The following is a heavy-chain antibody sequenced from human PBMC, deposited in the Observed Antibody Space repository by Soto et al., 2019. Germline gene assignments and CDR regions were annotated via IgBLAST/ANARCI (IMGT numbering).Heavy chain of an antibody. Sequence: SETLSLTCTVSGGSISSGGYYWSWIRQHPGKGLEWIGYIYYSGSTYYNPSLKSRVTISVDTSKNQFSLKLSSVTAADTAVYYCARELAARDIIRGMDVWGQGTTVTVSS. CDR2: IYYSGST. CDR1: GGSISSGGYY. D-gene: IGHD6-6*01. J-gene: IGHJ6*02. CDR3: ARELAARDIIRGMDV. V-gene: IGHV4-31*03.